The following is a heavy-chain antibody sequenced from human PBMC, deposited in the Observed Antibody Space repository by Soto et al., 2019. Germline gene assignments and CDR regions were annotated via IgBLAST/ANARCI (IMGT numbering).Heavy chain of an antibody. D-gene: IGHD3-22*01. V-gene: IGHV4-39*07. Sequence: SETLSLTCTVSGGSISSSSYYWGWIRQPPGKGLEWIGEINHSGSTNYNPSLKSRVTISVDTSKNQFSLKLSSVTAADTAVYYCARGYDRPDYWGQGTLVTVSS. CDR1: GGSISSSSYY. J-gene: IGHJ4*02. CDR2: INHSGST. CDR3: ARGYDRPDY.